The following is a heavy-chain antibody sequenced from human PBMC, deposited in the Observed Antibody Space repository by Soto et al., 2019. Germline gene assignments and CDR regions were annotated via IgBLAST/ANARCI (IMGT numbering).Heavy chain of an antibody. V-gene: IGHV3-15*01. Sequence: GGSLRLSCAASGVTFSNAWMSWVRQAPGKGLEWVGGIKSKTDGGTTDYAATGKGRFTMSRDDPKNTQYLHMNSLKTEDTAVYSCTTGDLGLSDPFDLWGQGTMVTVSS. D-gene: IGHD3-16*01. CDR2: IKSKTDGGTT. J-gene: IGHJ3*01. CDR3: TTGDLGLSDPFDL. CDR1: GVTFSNAW.